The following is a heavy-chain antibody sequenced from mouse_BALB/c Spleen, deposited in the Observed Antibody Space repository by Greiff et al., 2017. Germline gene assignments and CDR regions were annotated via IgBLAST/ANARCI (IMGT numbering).Heavy chain of an antibody. CDR2: ISDGGSYT. Sequence: EVQRVESGGGLVKPGGSLKLSCAASGFTFSDYYMYWVRQTPEKRLEWVATISDGGSYTYYPDSVKGRFTISRDNAKNNLYLQMSSLKSEDTAMYYCARDGRPWFAYWGQGTLVTVSA. CDR1: GFTFSDYY. J-gene: IGHJ3*01. D-gene: IGHD1-1*01. V-gene: IGHV5-4*02. CDR3: ARDGRPWFAY.